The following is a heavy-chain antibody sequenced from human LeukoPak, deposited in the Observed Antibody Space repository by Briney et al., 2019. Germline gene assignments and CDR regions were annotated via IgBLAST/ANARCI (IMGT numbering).Heavy chain of an antibody. Sequence: ASVKVSCTASGYTFTIYYMHWVRHAPGQGLEWMGIINASGGSTCYAQKFQGRVTMTRDTATSTVYMELGILRSEDTAVYFCAISRGYSGYDFDYWGQGTLVTVSS. CDR3: AISRGYSGYDFDY. CDR1: GYTFTIYY. J-gene: IGHJ4*02. CDR2: INASGGST. D-gene: IGHD5-12*01. V-gene: IGHV1-46*01.